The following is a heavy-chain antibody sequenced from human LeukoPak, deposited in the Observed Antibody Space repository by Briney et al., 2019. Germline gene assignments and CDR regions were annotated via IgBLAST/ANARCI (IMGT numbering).Heavy chain of an antibody. Sequence: GGSLRLSCATSGFTISSYAMYWVRQAPGKGLEWVSSISGSGGSTYYADSVKGRFTISRDNSKNTLYLQMNSLRAEDTAIYSCAKDPRGSHNWLDPWGQGTLVTVSS. V-gene: IGHV3-23*01. J-gene: IGHJ5*02. D-gene: IGHD3-10*01. CDR1: GFTISSYA. CDR3: AKDPRGSHNWLDP. CDR2: ISGSGGST.